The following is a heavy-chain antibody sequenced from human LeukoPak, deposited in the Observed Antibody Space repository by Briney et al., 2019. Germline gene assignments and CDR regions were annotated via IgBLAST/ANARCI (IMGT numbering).Heavy chain of an antibody. Sequence: SGPALVKPTQTLTLTCTFSGFSLSTSGMCVSWIRQPPGKALEWLARIDWDDDKYYSTSLKTRLTISKDTSKNQVVLTMTNMDPVDTATYYCARSPTPYYDSSGLFDLWGRGTLVTVSS. J-gene: IGHJ2*01. D-gene: IGHD3-22*01. V-gene: IGHV2-70*11. CDR3: ARSPTPYYDSSGLFDL. CDR1: GFSLSTSGMC. CDR2: IDWDDDK.